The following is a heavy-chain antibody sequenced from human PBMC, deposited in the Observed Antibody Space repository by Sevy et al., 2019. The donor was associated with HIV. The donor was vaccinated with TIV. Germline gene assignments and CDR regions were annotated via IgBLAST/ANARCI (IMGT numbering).Heavy chain of an antibody. Sequence: LSLTCAASGFTFAKYSMSWVRQAPEKGLEWVSTFSFGCGRINYADSVKGRFTISRDDSKNTLFLQMNSLRAEDTATYFCAREGCTQPHDYWGQGTLVTVSS. J-gene: IGHJ4*02. CDR1: GFTFAKYS. CDR2: FSFGCGRI. D-gene: IGHD2-8*01. V-gene: IGHV3-23*01. CDR3: AREGCTQPHDY.